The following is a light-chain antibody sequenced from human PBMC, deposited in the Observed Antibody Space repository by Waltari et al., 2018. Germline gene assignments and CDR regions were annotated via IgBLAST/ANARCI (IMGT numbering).Light chain of an antibody. CDR1: QDISNY. CDR2: DAS. CDR3: QQCDNLPLT. V-gene: IGKV1-33*01. Sequence: DIQMTQSPSSLSASVGDRVNITCQASQDISNYLNRYQQKPGKAPTILIYDASNLETGVPSRFSGSGSGTDFTFTISSLQPEDIATYYCQQCDNLPLTFGGGTKVEIK. J-gene: IGKJ4*01.